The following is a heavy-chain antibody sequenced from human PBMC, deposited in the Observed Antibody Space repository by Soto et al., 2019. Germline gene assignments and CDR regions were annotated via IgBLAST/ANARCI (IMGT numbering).Heavy chain of an antibody. J-gene: IGHJ6*02. CDR1: GGTFSSYA. D-gene: IGHD6-13*01. CDR3: ARDLSSSSWPYYYYYDYGMDV. CDR2: IIPIFGTA. V-gene: IGHV1-69*13. Sequence: ASVKVSWKASGGTFSSYAISWVRQAPGQGLEWMGGIIPIFGTANYAQKFQGRVTITADESTSTAYMELSSLRSEDTAVYYCARDLSSSSWPYYYYYDYGMDVWGQGTTVTVSS.